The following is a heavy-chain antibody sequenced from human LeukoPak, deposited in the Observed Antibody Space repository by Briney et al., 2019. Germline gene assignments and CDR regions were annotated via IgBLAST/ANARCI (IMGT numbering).Heavy chain of an antibody. J-gene: IGHJ6*02. CDR1: GFTFSDYY. CDR2: ISGVADSI. Sequence: GGSLRLSCAASGFTFSDYYMTWIRQAPGKGLEWVSYISGVADSIYYGASVKGRFTISRDNAKKSVYLQMTSLRADDTAVYYCARGGALGMDVWGQGTTVTVSS. V-gene: IGHV3-11*01. D-gene: IGHD1-26*01. CDR3: ARGGALGMDV.